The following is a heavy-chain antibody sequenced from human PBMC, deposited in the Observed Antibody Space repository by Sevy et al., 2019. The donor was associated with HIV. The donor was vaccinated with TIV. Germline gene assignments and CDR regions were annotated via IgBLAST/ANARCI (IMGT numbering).Heavy chain of an antibody. CDR2: ISGSGDDTI. Sequence: GGSLRLSCAASGFTFSSYSMNWVRQAPGKGLEWVSYISGSGDDTIYYADSVKGRFTISRDNTKNSLYLQMNSLRAEDTAVYYCARDHVKDGDLGDYYYYAMDVWGQGTTVTVSS. D-gene: IGHD4-17*01. V-gene: IGHV3-48*01. CDR3: ARDHVKDGDLGDYYYYAMDV. CDR1: GFTFSSYS. J-gene: IGHJ6*02.